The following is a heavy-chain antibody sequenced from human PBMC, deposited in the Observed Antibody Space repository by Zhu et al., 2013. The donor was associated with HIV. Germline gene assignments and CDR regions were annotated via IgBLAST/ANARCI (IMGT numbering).Heavy chain of an antibody. CDR3: ARDSATVKRGYYYGMDV. CDR2: ISAYNGNT. V-gene: IGHV1-18*04. J-gene: IGHJ6*02. CDR1: GYTFTSYG. D-gene: IGHD4-17*01. Sequence: QVQLVQSGAEVKKPGASVKVSCKASGYTFTSYGISWVRQAPGQGLEWMGWISAYNGNTNYAQKLQGRVTMTTDTSTSTAYMELRSLRSEDTAVYYCARDSATVKRGYYYGMDVWGQGTTVTVSS.